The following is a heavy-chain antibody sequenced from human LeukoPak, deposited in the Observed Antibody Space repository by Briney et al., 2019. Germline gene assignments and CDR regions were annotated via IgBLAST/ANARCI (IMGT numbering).Heavy chain of an antibody. Sequence: GGSLRLSCAASGFTFSSYWMSWFRQAPGKGLDWVANIKQDGSEKYYVDSVKGRFTISRDNAKNSLYLQMNSLRAEDTAVYYCARDRRYDFWSGYLRGFDYWGQGTLVTVSS. CDR2: IKQDGSEK. J-gene: IGHJ4*02. D-gene: IGHD3-3*01. V-gene: IGHV3-7*01. CDR1: GFTFSSYW. CDR3: ARDRRYDFWSGYLRGFDY.